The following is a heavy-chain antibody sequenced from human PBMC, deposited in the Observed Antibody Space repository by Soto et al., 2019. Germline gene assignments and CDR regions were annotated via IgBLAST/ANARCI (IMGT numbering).Heavy chain of an antibody. Sequence: QVQLVQSGGGVVQPGRSLRLSCAASGFSFHTYGMHGVRQAPGKGLEWVALISHDGSDTYDADSVRGRRTISRDNLSNTLYLQMSSLRAADAAVYYCAWPRGGDSTGPVDCWGLGILVTVSS. CDR2: ISHDGSDT. D-gene: IGHD2-21*02. V-gene: IGHV3-30*03. J-gene: IGHJ4*01. CDR3: AWPRGGDSTGPVDC. CDR1: GFSFHTYG.